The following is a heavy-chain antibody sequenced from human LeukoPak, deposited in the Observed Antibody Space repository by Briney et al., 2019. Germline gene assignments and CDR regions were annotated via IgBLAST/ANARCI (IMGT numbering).Heavy chain of an antibody. J-gene: IGHJ4*02. CDR3: ARLIAARPSYFDY. CDR2: IYPGDSDT. CDR1: GDTFTGYW. Sequence: GESLKISCKASGDTFTGYWIGWVRQMPGKGLEWMGIIYPGDSDTRYSPSFQGQVTISADKSISTAYLQWSSLKASDTAMYYCARLIAARPSYFDYWGQGTLVTVSS. V-gene: IGHV5-51*01. D-gene: IGHD6-6*01.